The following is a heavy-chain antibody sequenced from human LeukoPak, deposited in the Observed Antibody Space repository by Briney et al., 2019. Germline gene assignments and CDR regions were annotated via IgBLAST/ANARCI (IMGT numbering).Heavy chain of an antibody. Sequence: PGGSLRLSCAASGFTFSSYWMTWVRQAPGKGLEWVANIKQDGSEKYYVDSVKGRFTISRDNAKNSLYLQMNSLRAEDTAVYNCARDAFSRSSIFGVVSDAFDIWGQGTMVTVSS. CDR2: IKQDGSEK. D-gene: IGHD3-3*01. CDR1: GFTFSSYW. J-gene: IGHJ3*02. V-gene: IGHV3-7*01. CDR3: ARDAFSRSSIFGVVSDAFDI.